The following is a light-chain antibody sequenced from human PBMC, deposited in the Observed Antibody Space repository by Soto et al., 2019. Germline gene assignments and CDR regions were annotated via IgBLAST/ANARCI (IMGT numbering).Light chain of an antibody. CDR2: HGT. J-gene: IGLJ2*01. Sequence: SSELTQPPSVSVSPGQTASITCSGDKLGAKYPCWYQQKPGQSPVLVIYHGTKRPSGIPERFSGSNSGNTATLTISGTQAMDEADYYCQAWDSSTVVFGGGTKVTVL. CDR3: QAWDSSTVV. V-gene: IGLV3-1*01. CDR1: KLGAKY.